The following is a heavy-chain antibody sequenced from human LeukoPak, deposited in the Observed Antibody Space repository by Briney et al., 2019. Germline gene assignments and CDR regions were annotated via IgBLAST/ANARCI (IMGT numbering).Heavy chain of an antibody. CDR3: ARDPSNTSGRYVYFDF. CDR1: GYTFRNYG. D-gene: IGHD6-19*01. Sequence: GASVKVSCQASGYTFRNYGVSWVRQAPGQGLEWMGWISAYNGDTKYAQKLQGRVTMTTYTPTSTAYMELRSLRSDDTAVYYCARDPSNTSGRYVYFDFWGQGTVVTVSS. V-gene: IGHV1-18*04. J-gene: IGHJ4*02. CDR2: ISAYNGDT.